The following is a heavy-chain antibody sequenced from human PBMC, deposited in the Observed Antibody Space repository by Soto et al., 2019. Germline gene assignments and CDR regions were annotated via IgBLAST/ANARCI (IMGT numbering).Heavy chain of an antibody. CDR2: INHSGST. V-gene: IGHV4-34*01. CDR1: GGSFSGYY. Sequence: SETLSLTCAVYGGSFSGYYWSWIRQPPGKGLEWIGEINHSGSTNYNPSLKSRVTISVDTSKNQFSLKLSSVTAADTVVYYCARALGYCSGGSCYLDYWGQGTLFTVSS. CDR3: ARALGYCSGGSCYLDY. J-gene: IGHJ4*02. D-gene: IGHD2-15*01.